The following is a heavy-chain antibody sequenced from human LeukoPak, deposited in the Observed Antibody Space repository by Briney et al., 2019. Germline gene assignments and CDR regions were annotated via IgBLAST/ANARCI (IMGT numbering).Heavy chain of an antibody. CDR2: INSDGSST. J-gene: IGHJ4*02. CDR1: GFTFSSYG. Sequence: GGSLRLSCAASGFTFSSYGMHWVRQAPGKGLVWVSRINSDGSSTSYADSVKGRFTISRDNAKNTLYLQMNSLRAEDTAVYYCARGRAPSYGYFDYWGQGTLVTVSS. V-gene: IGHV3-74*01. CDR3: ARGRAPSYGYFDY. D-gene: IGHD3-16*01.